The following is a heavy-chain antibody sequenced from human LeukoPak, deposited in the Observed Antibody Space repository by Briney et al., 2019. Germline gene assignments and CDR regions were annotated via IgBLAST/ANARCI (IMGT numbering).Heavy chain of an antibody. CDR3: ASAAVALLYYFDY. J-gene: IGHJ4*02. CDR2: INHSGST. V-gene: IGHV4-34*01. CDR1: GGSFSGYY. D-gene: IGHD6-19*01. Sequence: SESLSLTCAVYGGSFSGYYWTWIRQPPGKGLEWIGEINHSGSTNYNPSLKSRLTISVDTSQNQFSLKLSSVTAADTAVYYCASAAVALLYYFDYWGQGTLVTVSS.